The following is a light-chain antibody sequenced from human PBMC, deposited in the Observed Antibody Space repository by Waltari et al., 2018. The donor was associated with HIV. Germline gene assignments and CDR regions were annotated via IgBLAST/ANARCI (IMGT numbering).Light chain of an antibody. J-gene: IGKJ5*01. Sequence: EIVLTQSPATLSLSPGERATLSCRASQSVSSSLDWYQQQSGQPPRLLIYDASDRATVIPARFSGSGSGTDFTLTISSLEPEDFAVYYCQQRGNWRITFGQGTRLEIK. V-gene: IGKV3-11*01. CDR1: QSVSSS. CDR2: DAS. CDR3: QQRGNWRIT.